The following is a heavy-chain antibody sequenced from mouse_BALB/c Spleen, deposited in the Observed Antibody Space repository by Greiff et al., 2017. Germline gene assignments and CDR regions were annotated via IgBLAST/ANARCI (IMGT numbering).Heavy chain of an antibody. D-gene: IGHD4-1*01. V-gene: IGHV1-54*01. CDR3: ASLTGTGWYFDV. CDR2: INPGSGGT. J-gene: IGHJ1*01. CDR1: GYAFTNYL. Sequence: VQLQQSGAELVRPGTSVKVSCKASGYAFTNYLIEWVKQRPGQGLEWIGVINPGSGGTNYNEKFKGKATLTADKSSSTAYMQLSSLTSDDSAVYFCASLTGTGWYFDVWGEGTAVTVSA.